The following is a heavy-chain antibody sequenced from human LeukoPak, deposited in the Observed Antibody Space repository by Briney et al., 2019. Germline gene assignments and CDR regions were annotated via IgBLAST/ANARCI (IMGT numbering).Heavy chain of an antibody. J-gene: IGHJ4*02. CDR2: IWYDGSNK. V-gene: IGHV3-33*01. Sequence: GGSLRLSCAASGFTFSSYGMHWVRQAPGKGLEWVAVIWYDGSNKYYADSVKGRFTISRDNSKNTLYLQMNSLRAEDTAVYYCARDSTRRVRGVIPTSDFDYWGQGTLVTVSS. CDR3: ARDSTRRVRGVIPTSDFDY. CDR1: GFTFSSYG. D-gene: IGHD3-10*01.